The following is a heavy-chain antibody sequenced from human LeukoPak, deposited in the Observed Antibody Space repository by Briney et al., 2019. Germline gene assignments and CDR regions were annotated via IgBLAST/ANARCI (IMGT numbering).Heavy chain of an antibody. CDR3: ATAGMYYDILTGYYEDY. Sequence: ASVKVSCKVSGYTLTELSMHWVRQAPGKGLEWMGGFDPEDGETIYAQKFRGRVTMTEDTSTDTAYMELSSLRSEDTAVYYCATAGMYYDILTGYYEDYWGQGTLVTVSS. D-gene: IGHD3-9*01. CDR1: GYTLTELS. CDR2: FDPEDGET. V-gene: IGHV1-24*01. J-gene: IGHJ4*02.